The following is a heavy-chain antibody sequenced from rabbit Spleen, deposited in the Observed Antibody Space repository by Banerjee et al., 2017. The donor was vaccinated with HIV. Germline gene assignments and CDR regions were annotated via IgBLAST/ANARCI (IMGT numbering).Heavy chain of an antibody. J-gene: IGHJ4*01. CDR3: ARDLAGVIGWNFNL. V-gene: IGHV1S40*01. CDR1: GFSFNSGYD. D-gene: IGHD4-1*01. Sequence: QSLEVSGGDLVKPGASLTLTCTASGFSFNSGYDMCWVRQAPGKGLEWIACIYAGSTGNTYSATWAKGRFTISKTSSTTVTLQMTSLTAADTATYFCARDLAGVIGWNFNLWGKGTLVTVS. CDR2: IYAGSTGNT.